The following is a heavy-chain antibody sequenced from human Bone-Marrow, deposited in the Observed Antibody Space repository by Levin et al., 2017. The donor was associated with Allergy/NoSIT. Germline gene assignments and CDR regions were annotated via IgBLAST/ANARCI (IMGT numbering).Heavy chain of an antibody. CDR2: IIPIFATA. Sequence: KISCKASGGTFSSYAISWVRQAPGQGLEWMGGIIPIFATANYTQMFQGRVTITADESTSTAYMELSSLRSEDTAVYYCARVREVYSSSSGVVGWFDPWGQGTLVTVSS. CDR1: GGTFSSYA. D-gene: IGHD6-6*01. CDR3: ARVREVYSSSSGVVGWFDP. V-gene: IGHV1-69*01. J-gene: IGHJ5*02.